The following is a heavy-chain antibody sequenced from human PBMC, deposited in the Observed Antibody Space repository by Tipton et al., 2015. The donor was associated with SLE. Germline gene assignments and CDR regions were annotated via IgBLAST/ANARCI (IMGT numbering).Heavy chain of an antibody. D-gene: IGHD4/OR15-4a*01. CDR2: INHSGST. CDR1: GGSFSGYY. CDR3: ARERIEEYGGKENWIDP. Sequence: LRLSCAVYGGSFSGYYWSWLRQSPGKGLEWIGEINHSGSTNYNPSLKSRVTILVDRSNNQFSLNLSSVTAADTAVYYCARERIEEYGGKENWIDPWGQGTLVTVSS. V-gene: IGHV4-34*01. J-gene: IGHJ5*02.